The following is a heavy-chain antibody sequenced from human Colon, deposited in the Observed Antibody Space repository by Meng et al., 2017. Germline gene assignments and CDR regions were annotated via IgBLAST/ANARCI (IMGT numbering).Heavy chain of an antibody. CDR2: IKEDGGEN. J-gene: IGHJ4*02. D-gene: IGHD3-22*01. V-gene: IGHV3-7*01. CDR3: ARDDDSSGNGRFYFDS. Sequence: GESLKISCAASGFTFSSYWMSWVRQAPGKGLEWVANIKEDGGENYYVDSVKGRFTISRDNAKNSLYLQMSSLRAEDTAVYFCARDDDSSGNGRFYFDSWGQGTRVTVSS. CDR1: GFTFSSYW.